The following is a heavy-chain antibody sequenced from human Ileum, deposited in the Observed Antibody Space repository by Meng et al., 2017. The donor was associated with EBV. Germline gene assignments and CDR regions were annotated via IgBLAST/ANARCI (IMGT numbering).Heavy chain of an antibody. J-gene: IGHJ5*02. CDR3: ATSRIAKFDR. V-gene: IGHV6-1*01. CDR2: TYRRSRWYY. Sequence: QPKGQGPDRVKPPQSLSLSCGISGDSVSSDKTAWNWIRQSPSRGLEWLGRTYRRSRWYYDYALSVKSRINISPDTSKNQVSLQLNSVTDEDTGIYYCATSRIAKFDRWGQGTLVTVSS. CDR1: GDSVSSDKTA.